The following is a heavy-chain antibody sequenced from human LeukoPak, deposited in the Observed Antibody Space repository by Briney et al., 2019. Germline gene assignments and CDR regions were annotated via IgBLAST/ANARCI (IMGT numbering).Heavy chain of an antibody. V-gene: IGHV4-39*07. CDR3: ARVMGATRGMDV. J-gene: IGHJ6*02. D-gene: IGHD1-26*01. CDR1: GASISSGGYY. CDR2: YIYYSASPYYSGSA. Sequence: SETLSLTCTVSGASISSGGYYWGWIRQHPGKGLEWIGYIYYSASPYYSGSANYNPSLKSRLTISVDTSKNQFSLKVRSVPAADTAVYYCARVMGATRGMDVWGQGTSVTVSS.